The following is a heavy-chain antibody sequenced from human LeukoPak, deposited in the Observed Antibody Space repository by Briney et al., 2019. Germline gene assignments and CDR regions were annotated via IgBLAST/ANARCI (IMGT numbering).Heavy chain of an antibody. D-gene: IGHD3-22*01. CDR1: GFSFSSYW. CDR2: IKQDGSEK. Sequence: GGSLRLSCAASGFSFSSYWMSWVRQAPGKGLEWVANIKQDGSEKYYVDSVKGRFTISRDNAKNSLYLQMNSLRAEDTAVYYCARRNYDSSGYALGAFDIWGQGTMVTVSS. V-gene: IGHV3-7*03. CDR3: ARRNYDSSGYALGAFDI. J-gene: IGHJ3*02.